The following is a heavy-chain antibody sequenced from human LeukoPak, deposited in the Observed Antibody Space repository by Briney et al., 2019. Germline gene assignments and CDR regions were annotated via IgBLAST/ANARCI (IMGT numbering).Heavy chain of an antibody. CDR2: INHSGST. CDR1: GGSFSGYY. Sequence: SGTLSLTCAVYGGSFSGYYWSWIRQPPGKGLEWIGEINHSGSTNYNPSLKSRVTISVDTSKNQFSLKLSSVTAADTAVYYCARRLRDFSSSWVYYYYYMDVWGKGTTVTVSS. D-gene: IGHD6-13*01. J-gene: IGHJ6*03. V-gene: IGHV4-34*01. CDR3: ARRLRDFSSSWVYYYYYMDV.